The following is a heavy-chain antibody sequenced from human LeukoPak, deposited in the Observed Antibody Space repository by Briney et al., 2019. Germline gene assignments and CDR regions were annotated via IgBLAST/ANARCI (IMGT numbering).Heavy chain of an antibody. V-gene: IGHV1-46*01. CDR1: GYTFTSYY. CDR3: TRDYDSEDY. Sequence: ASVKVSCKASGYTFTSYYMHWVRPAPGQGLEWMGRIIPMFDIADYSQTFQDRLTVTADRSTNTVYIELSSLRSEDTAVYYCTRDYDSEDYWGQGTLVTVSS. J-gene: IGHJ4*02. CDR2: IIPMFDIA. D-gene: IGHD3-3*01.